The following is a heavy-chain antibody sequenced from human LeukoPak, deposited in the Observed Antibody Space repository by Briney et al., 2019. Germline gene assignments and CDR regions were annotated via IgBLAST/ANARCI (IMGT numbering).Heavy chain of an antibody. Sequence: PGGSLRLSCGASGFTGSRSRMGWVRQAPGKGLEWAASIKQDGSQYYVDSVKGRFISSRDNAKNSLSLQMISLRVEDTAVYYCARGPDYGDRLDYFDYWGQGTLVTVSS. CDR2: IKQDGSQ. D-gene: IGHD4-17*01. CDR3: ARGPDYGDRLDYFDY. J-gene: IGHJ4*02. V-gene: IGHV3-7*01. CDR1: GFTGSRSR.